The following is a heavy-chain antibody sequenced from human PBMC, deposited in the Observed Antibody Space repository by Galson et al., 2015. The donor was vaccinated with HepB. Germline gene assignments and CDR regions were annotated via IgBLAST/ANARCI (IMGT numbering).Heavy chain of an antibody. CDR2: ISSSSTI. V-gene: IGHV3-48*01. D-gene: IGHD4-17*01. Sequence: SLRLSCAASGFPFSSYSMNWVRQAPGKGLEWVSYISSSSTIYYADSVKGRFTISRDNAKNSLYLQMSSLRAEDTAVYYCARAPVTTTGDWGQGTLVTVSS. J-gene: IGHJ4*02. CDR3: ARAPVTTTGD. CDR1: GFPFSSYS.